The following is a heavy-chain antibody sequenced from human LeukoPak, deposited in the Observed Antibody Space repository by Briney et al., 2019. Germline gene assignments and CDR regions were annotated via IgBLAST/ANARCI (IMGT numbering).Heavy chain of an antibody. Sequence: ASVKVSCKASRYTFTSYDINWVRQATGQGLEWMGWMNPNSGNTGYAQKFQGRVTMTRNTSISTAYMELSSLRSEDTAVYYCARGLKDYVWGSYRPWGQGTLVTVSS. CDR1: RYTFTSYD. CDR3: ARGLKDYVWGSYRP. V-gene: IGHV1-8*01. D-gene: IGHD3-16*02. J-gene: IGHJ5*02. CDR2: MNPNSGNT.